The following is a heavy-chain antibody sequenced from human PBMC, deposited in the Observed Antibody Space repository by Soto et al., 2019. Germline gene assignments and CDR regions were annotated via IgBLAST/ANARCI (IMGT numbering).Heavy chain of an antibody. CDR1: GGTFSSYA. V-gene: IGHV1-69*13. J-gene: IGHJ6*02. CDR2: IIPIFGTA. Sequence: ASVKVSCKASGGTFSSYANSWVRQAPGQGLEWMGGIIPIFGTANYAHKFQGRVTITADESTSTAYMELSSLRSEDTAVYYCARRGRGYSYGHLWYYYGMDVWGQGTTVTVSS. D-gene: IGHD5-18*01. CDR3: ARRGRGYSYGHLWYYYGMDV.